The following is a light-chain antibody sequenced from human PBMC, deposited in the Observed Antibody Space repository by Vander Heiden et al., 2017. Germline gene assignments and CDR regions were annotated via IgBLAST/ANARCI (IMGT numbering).Light chain of an antibody. V-gene: IGKV1-8*01. J-gene: IGKJ3*01. Sequence: AIRITQSPSSLSASTGDRVTITCRASQGISSYLAWYQQKPGKAPKLLIYAASTLQSGVPSRFSGSGSGTDFTLTISCLQSEDFATYYCQQEDSYPITFGHGTKVDIK. CDR2: AAS. CDR1: QGISSY. CDR3: QQEDSYPIT.